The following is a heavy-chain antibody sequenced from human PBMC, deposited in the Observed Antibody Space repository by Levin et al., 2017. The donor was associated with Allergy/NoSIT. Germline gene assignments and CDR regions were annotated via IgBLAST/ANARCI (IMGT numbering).Heavy chain of an antibody. J-gene: IGHJ4*02. CDR3: AGQTDGASKTDY. D-gene: IGHD2-21*02. V-gene: IGHV4-39*01. CDR1: GGSISSSGYC. CDR2: VRNTGTT. Sequence: SQTLSLTCTFSGGSISSSGYCWGWIRQPPGKGLEWIGMVRNTGTTYYNPSLKSRVTMSVDTSKNQFSLKLSSVTAADTAVYYCAGQTDGASKTDYWGQGTLVTVSS.